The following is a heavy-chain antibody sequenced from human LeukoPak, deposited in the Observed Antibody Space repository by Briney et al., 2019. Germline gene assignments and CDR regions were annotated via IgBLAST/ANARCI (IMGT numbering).Heavy chain of an antibody. CDR1: GGSLSSYY. J-gene: IGHJ5*02. CDR3: ASSSWYGNWFEP. CDR2: IYYTGST. Sequence: SETLSLTCTVSGGSLSSYYWSWLRQPPGKGLEWIGYIYYTGSTNYNPSLKSRVTISVDTSKNQFSLKLSSVTAADTAVYYCASSSWYGNWFEPWGQGTLVTVSS. D-gene: IGHD6-13*01. V-gene: IGHV4-59*01.